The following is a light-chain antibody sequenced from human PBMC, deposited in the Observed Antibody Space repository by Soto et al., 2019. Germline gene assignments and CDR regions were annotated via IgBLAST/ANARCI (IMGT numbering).Light chain of an antibody. CDR3: QQRSNWPLT. CDR1: QSVSTY. J-gene: IGKJ4*01. V-gene: IGKV3-11*01. Sequence: EIVLTQSPATLSVSPGKRANLSCRASQSVSTYLAWYQQKPGQAPRLLIHDASKRATGIPARFSGYGSGTDFTLTISRLEPDDYAVYYCQQRSNWPLTFGGGTKVEIK. CDR2: DAS.